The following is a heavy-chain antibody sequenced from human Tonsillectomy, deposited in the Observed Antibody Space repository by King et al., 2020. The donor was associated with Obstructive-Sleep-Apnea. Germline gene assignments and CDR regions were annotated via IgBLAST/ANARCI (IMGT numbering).Heavy chain of an antibody. V-gene: IGHV3-23*04. CDR2: ISGSGGST. CDR3: AKAPSSGWYGDY. CDR1: GFTFSSYA. Sequence: VQLVESGGGLVQPGGSLRLSCAASGFTFSSYAMSWVRQAPGKGREWVSAISGSGGSTYYADSVTGRFTISRDNSKNTLYLQMNSLRAEDTAVYYCAKAPSSGWYGDYWGQGTLVTVSS. D-gene: IGHD6-19*01. J-gene: IGHJ4*02.